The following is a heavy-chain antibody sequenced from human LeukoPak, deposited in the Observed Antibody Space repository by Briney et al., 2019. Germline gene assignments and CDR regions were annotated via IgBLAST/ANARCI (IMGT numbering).Heavy chain of an antibody. CDR1: GGSISSGGYY. Sequence: SETLTLTRTVSGGSISSGGYYWSWIRQHPGKGLEWIGYIYYSGSTYYNPSLKSRVTISVDTSKNQFSLKLSSVTAADTAVYYCARDRRYYDSSGYPPDAFDIWGQGTMVTVSS. CDR2: IYYSGST. J-gene: IGHJ3*02. V-gene: IGHV4-31*03. D-gene: IGHD3-22*01. CDR3: ARDRRYYDSSGYPPDAFDI.